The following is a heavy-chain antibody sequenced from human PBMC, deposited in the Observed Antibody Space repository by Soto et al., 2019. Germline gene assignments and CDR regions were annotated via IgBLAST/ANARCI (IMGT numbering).Heavy chain of an antibody. Sequence: GASVKVSCKASGYTFTSYDINWVRQATGQGLEWMGWMNPNSGNTGYAQKFQGRVTMTRNTSISTAYMELSSLRSEDTAVCYCARVLRYFDWSSYGMDVWGQGTTVTVSS. CDR1: GYTFTSYD. V-gene: IGHV1-8*01. J-gene: IGHJ6*02. CDR3: ARVLRYFDWSSYGMDV. D-gene: IGHD3-9*01. CDR2: MNPNSGNT.